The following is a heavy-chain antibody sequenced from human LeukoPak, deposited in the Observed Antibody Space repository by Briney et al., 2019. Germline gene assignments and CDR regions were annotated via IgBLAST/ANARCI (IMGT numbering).Heavy chain of an antibody. CDR3: AKYGLRGSGPNWFDP. CDR1: GFTFSTYN. D-gene: IGHD3-16*01. V-gene: IGHV3-23*01. Sequence: QAGGSLRLSCAASGFTFSTYNMNWVRQAPGKGLEWVSAISGSGGSTYYADSVKGRFTISRDNSKNTLYLQMNSLRAEDTAVYYCAKYGLRGSGPNWFDPWGQGTLVTVSS. CDR2: ISGSGGST. J-gene: IGHJ5*02.